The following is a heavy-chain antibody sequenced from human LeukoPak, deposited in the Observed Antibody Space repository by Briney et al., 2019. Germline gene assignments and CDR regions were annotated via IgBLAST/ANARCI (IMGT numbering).Heavy chain of an antibody. D-gene: IGHD2-21*01. CDR3: ASYPRSIPTPPFDY. V-gene: IGHV1-2*02. CDR1: GYTFTAQY. J-gene: IGHJ4*02. CDR2: INPNDGDT. Sequence: GASVKVSCKASGYTFTAQYMHWLRQAPGQGLEWMGWINPNDGDTKYAQNFLGRVTMTRDTSTTTAYMELSSLRSDDTAVYFCASYPRSIPTPPFDYWGQGTLVTVSS.